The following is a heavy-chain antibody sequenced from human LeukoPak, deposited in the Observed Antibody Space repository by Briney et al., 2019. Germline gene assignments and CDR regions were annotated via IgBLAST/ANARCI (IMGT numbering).Heavy chain of an antibody. CDR1: GGSITSSSYY. J-gene: IGHJ5*02. D-gene: IGHD4-17*01. CDR2: IYYSGST. V-gene: IGHV4-39*07. Sequence: PSETLSLTCTVSGGSITSSSYYWGWIRQPPGGGLEWIGSIYYSGSTYYNPSLQSRVTISLDTSQNQFSLDLSSVTAADTAVYYCARDRLGMTTETIGDWFDPWGQGTLVTVSS. CDR3: ARDRLGMTTETIGDWFDP.